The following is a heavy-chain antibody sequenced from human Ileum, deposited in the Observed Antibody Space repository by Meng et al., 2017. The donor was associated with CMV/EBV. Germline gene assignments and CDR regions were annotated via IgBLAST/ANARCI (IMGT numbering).Heavy chain of an antibody. V-gene: IGHV3-21*01. Sequence: TFSCYRINWFRQAPGKGLEWVSSISSSSSYIYYADSVKGRFTISRDNAKHSLYLQMNSLRAEDTAVYYCARGISITMIVVVPEYFQHWGQGTLVTVSS. CDR2: ISSSSSYI. CDR3: ARGISITMIVVVPEYFQH. J-gene: IGHJ1*01. D-gene: IGHD3-22*01. CDR1: TFSCYR.